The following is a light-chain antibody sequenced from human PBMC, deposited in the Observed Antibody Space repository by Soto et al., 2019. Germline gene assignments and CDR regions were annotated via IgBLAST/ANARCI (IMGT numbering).Light chain of an antibody. CDR2: DVS. V-gene: IGLV2-18*02. CDR1: SSDVGSYNR. CDR3: SSYTSSSTYV. J-gene: IGLJ1*01. Sequence: QSALTQPPSVSGFPGQSVTISCTGTSSDVGSYNRVSWYQQPPGTAPKVMIYDVSNRPSGVPDRFSGSKSGNTASLTISGLQAEDESDYYCSSYTSSSTYVFGTGTKLTVL.